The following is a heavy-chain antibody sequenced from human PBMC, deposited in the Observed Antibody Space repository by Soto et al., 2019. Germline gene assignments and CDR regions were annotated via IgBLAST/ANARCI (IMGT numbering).Heavy chain of an antibody. V-gene: IGHV1-69*01. Sequence: APVKLSCKASRVGFSEFIVAWVRQTHGLGLEWVGGIIPIFGTANYAQKFHGRVTITADESTSTSYMEVNNLRSEDTAVYYCAKVRYSSPMGYYYGMDVWGQGTTVTVSS. J-gene: IGHJ6*02. CDR3: AKVRYSSPMGYYYGMDV. D-gene: IGHD6-19*01. CDR2: IIPIFGTA. CDR1: RVGFSEFI.